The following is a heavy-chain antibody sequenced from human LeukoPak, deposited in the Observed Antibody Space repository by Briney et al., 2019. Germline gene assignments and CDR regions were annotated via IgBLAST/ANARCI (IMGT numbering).Heavy chain of an antibody. CDR3: ARDFTIFGVVIEYYFDY. CDR2: IYTSGST. Sequence: PSETLSLTCTVSGGSISSYYWSWIRQPAGKGLEWIGRIYTSGSTNYNPSLKSRVTMSVDTSKNQFSLKLSSVAAADTAVCYCARDFTIFGVVIEYYFDYWGQGTLVTVSS. D-gene: IGHD3-3*01. V-gene: IGHV4-4*07. CDR1: GGSISSYY. J-gene: IGHJ4*02.